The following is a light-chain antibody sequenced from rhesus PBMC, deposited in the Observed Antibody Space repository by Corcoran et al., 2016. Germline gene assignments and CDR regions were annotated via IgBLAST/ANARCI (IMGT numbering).Light chain of an antibody. J-gene: IGKJ4*01. CDR1: QGISSY. CDR3: LQHNSYPLT. V-gene: IGKV1-28*02. Sequence: DIQMTQSPSSLSASVGDTVTITCRASQGISSYLNWFQQKPGKAPKVLIYAASSLESGVPSRFSGSGSGTEFTLPFRSLQPYDFASYYFLQHNSYPLTFGGGTKVEIQ. CDR2: AAS.